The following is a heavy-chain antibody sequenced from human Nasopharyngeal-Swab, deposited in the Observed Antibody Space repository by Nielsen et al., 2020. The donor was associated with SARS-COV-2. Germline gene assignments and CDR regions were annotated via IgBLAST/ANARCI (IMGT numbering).Heavy chain of an antibody. CDR3: ARAGNFWSGYYRSYYYGMDV. CDR2: ISSSGSTI. J-gene: IGHJ6*02. D-gene: IGHD3-3*01. Sequence: WIRQPPGKGLEGWGDISSSGSTIYYADSVKGRFTISRDNAKNSLYLQMNSLRAEDTAVYYCARAGNFWSGYYRSYYYGMDVWGQGTTVTVSS. V-gene: IGHV3-11*01.